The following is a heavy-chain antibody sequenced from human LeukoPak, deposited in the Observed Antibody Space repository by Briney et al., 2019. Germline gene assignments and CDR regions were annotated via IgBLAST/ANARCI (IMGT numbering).Heavy chain of an antibody. CDR3: ATFSGAHHKTFDS. Sequence: GGSLRLSCAASGLTFRNYWMSWVRQAPGKGLEWVANIKQDGSDKFYVDSVNGRFAISRDNAKNSLYLQMNTLRAEDTSIYYCATFSGAHHKTFDSWGQGTLVTVSS. CDR2: IKQDGSDK. D-gene: IGHD1-14*01. CDR1: GLTFRNYW. V-gene: IGHV3-7*01. J-gene: IGHJ4*02.